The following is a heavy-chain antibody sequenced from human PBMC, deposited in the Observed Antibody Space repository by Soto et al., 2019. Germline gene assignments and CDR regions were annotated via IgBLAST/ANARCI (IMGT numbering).Heavy chain of an antibody. CDR3: ATISFSALTMRAFDS. V-gene: IGHV3-7*01. Sequence: EVQLVESGGGLVQPGESLRLSCAASGFSFSSYWLSWVRQAPGKGLEWVANIKGDGSEENYVDSLKGRFNISRDNARNTLFLKMDTLRAEDTAVYYCATISFSALTMRAFDSWGRGTMVTASS. D-gene: IGHD2-21*01. J-gene: IGHJ3*02. CDR2: IKGDGSEE. CDR1: GFSFSSYW.